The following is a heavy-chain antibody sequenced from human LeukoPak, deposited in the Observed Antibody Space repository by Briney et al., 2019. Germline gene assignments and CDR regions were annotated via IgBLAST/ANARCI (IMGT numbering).Heavy chain of an antibody. J-gene: IGHJ4*02. CDR2: IFPGGIT. CDR3: ASYDGRAAYFEY. CDR1: GLTVSNNY. Sequence: GGSLRLSCAASGLTVSNNYMSWVRQAPGKGLEWVSVIFPGGITYHADSVRGRFSISRDSSKNTVHLQMSSLRPEDTAVYYCASYDGRAAYFEYWGQGALVTVSS. V-gene: IGHV3-66*02. D-gene: IGHD3-16*01.